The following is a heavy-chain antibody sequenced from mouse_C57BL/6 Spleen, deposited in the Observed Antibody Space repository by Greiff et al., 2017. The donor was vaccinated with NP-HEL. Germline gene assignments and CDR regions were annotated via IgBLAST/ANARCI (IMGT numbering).Heavy chain of an antibody. D-gene: IGHD1-1*01. CDR1: GFNIKDYY. CDR2: IDPEDGET. CDR3: ARCPPLTTVVHGYFDV. Sequence: EVKLMESGAELVKPGASVKLSCTASGFNIKDYYMHWVKQRTEQGLEWIGRIDPEDGETKYAPKFQGKATITADTSSNTAYLQLSSLTSEDTAVYYCARCPPLTTVVHGYFDVWGTGTTVTVSS. J-gene: IGHJ1*03. V-gene: IGHV14-2*01.